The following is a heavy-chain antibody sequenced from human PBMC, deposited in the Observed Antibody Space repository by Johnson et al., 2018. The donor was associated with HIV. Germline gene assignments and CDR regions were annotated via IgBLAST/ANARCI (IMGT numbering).Heavy chain of an antibody. CDR1: GFTVSSNY. CDR3: AKVAVATAAGGVALDI. Sequence: EVQLVESGGGLVQPGGSLRLSCAASGFTVSSNYMSWVRQAPGKGLEWVSVIYSGGSTYYADSVKGRFTISRDNSKNTLYLQMNSLRTEDTAVYYCAKVAVATAAGGVALDIWGQGTMVTVSS. D-gene: IGHD6-19*01. V-gene: IGHV3-66*02. J-gene: IGHJ3*02. CDR2: IYSGGST.